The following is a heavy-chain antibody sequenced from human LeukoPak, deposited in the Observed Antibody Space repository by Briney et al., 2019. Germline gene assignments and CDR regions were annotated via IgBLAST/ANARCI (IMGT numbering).Heavy chain of an antibody. CDR3: ARAPRTRGWYEGVYFDY. V-gene: IGHV4-34*01. CDR2: INHSGST. D-gene: IGHD6-19*01. J-gene: IGHJ4*02. CDR1: GGSFSGYY. Sequence: KPSETLSLTCAVYGGSFSGYYWSWIRQPPGKGLEWIGEINHSGSTNYNPSLKSRVTISVDRSKNQFSLKLSSVTAADTAVYYCARAPRTRGWYEGVYFDYWGQGTLVTVSS.